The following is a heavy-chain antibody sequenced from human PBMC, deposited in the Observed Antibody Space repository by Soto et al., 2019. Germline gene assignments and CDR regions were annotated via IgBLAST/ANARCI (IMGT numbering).Heavy chain of an antibody. J-gene: IGHJ5*02. CDR1: GGSFSGYY. CDR2: INHSGST. V-gene: IGHV4-34*01. D-gene: IGHD4-17*01. CDR3: ARGYGGGNWFDP. Sequence: SETLSLTCAVYGGSFSGYYWSWIRQPPGKGLEWIGEINHSGSTNYNPSLKSRVTISVDTSKNQFSLKLSSVTAADTAVYYCARGYGGGNWFDPWGQGTLVTVPQ.